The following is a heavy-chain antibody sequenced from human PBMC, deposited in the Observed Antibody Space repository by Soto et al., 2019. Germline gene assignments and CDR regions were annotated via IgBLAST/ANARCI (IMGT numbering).Heavy chain of an antibody. J-gene: IGHJ4*02. D-gene: IGHD6-19*01. CDR1: GFTFDDYA. CDR2: LSWNSGTI. V-gene: IGHV3-9*01. Sequence: EVQLVESGGGLVQPGKSLRLSCAASGFTFDDYAMHWVRQVPGKGLEWVSGLSWNSGTIDYADSVKGRFTISRDNAKNSLHLPMNSLKPEDTAFYYCAKAESRGWYYSLDYWGQGTLVTVSS. CDR3: AKAESRGWYYSLDY.